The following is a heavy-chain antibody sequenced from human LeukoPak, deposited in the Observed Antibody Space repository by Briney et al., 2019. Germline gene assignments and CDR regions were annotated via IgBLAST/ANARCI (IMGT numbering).Heavy chain of an antibody. D-gene: IGHD3-16*01. Sequence: GASVKVSCKASGGTFSSYAISWVRQAPGQGLEWMGGIIPIFGTANYAQKFQGRVTITADESTSTAYMELSSLRSEDTAVYYCATADVIMYYFDYWGQGTLVTVSS. CDR1: GGTFSSYA. CDR2: IIPIFGTA. V-gene: IGHV1-69*13. J-gene: IGHJ4*02. CDR3: ATADVIMYYFDY.